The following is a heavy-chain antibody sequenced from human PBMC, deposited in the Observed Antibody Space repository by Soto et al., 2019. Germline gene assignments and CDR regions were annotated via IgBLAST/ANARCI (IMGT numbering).Heavy chain of an antibody. CDR2: IKSDGSKR. CDR3: VRDYNYYVDI. Sequence: GGSLRLSCAASGFTFSSYFMSWVRQAPGKGPEWVANIKSDGSKRFYVDSLEGRFTISRDNAKNSLYLEMNSLRAEDTAVYFCVRDYNYYVDIWGKGTTVTVSS. J-gene: IGHJ6*03. V-gene: IGHV3-7*01. CDR1: GFTFSSYF.